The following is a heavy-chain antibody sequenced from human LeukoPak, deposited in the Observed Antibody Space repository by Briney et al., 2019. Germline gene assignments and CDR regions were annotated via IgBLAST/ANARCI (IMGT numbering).Heavy chain of an antibody. CDR2: FDPEDGET. CDR1: GYTLTELS. V-gene: IGHV1-24*01. Sequence: RASVKVSCKVSGYTLTELSMHWVRQAPGKGLEWMGGFDPEDGETIYAQKFQGRVTMTEDTSTDTAYMELSSLRSEDTAVYYCATSLGYYGAFDIWGQGTMVTVSS. D-gene: IGHD3-10*01. J-gene: IGHJ3*02. CDR3: ATSLGYYGAFDI.